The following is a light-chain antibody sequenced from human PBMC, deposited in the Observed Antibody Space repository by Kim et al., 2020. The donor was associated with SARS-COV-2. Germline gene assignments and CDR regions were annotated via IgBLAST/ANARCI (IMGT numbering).Light chain of an antibody. CDR2: RAS. CDR3: QQCGSSLT. V-gene: IGKV3-20*01. J-gene: IGKJ4*01. CDR1: QTITGSC. Sequence: LATEESATLSCRASQTITGSCVAWYQPKPGQPPSLLIYRASRRAEGIPERFSASGFETDFTLTVSRLEPEDFAVYYCQQCGSSLTFGGGTKVDIK.